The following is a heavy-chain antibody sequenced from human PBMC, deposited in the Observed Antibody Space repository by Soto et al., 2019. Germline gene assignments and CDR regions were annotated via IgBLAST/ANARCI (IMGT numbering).Heavy chain of an antibody. Sequence: SETLSLTCTVSGGSISSYYWSWIRQPPGKGLEWIGYMYNTGSTVYNPSLKSRVTISVDTSKNQFSLKLNAVTAADTAVYYCARDPSYCSSTSCYDNWFDPWGQGTLVTVS. V-gene: IGHV4-59*01. D-gene: IGHD2-2*01. CDR1: GGSISSYY. J-gene: IGHJ5*02. CDR3: ARDPSYCSSTSCYDNWFDP. CDR2: MYNTGST.